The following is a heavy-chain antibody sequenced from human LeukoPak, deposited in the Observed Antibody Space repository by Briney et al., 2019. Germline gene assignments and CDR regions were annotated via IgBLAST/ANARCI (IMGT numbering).Heavy chain of an antibody. CDR1: GYTFTSYY. J-gene: IGHJ4*02. CDR2: INPNSGGT. V-gene: IGHV1-2*02. CDR3: AALPSDTATPDY. Sequence: GASVKVSCKASGYTFTSYYMHWVRQAPGQGLEWMGWINPNSGGTNYAQKFQGRVTMTRDTSISTAYMELSRLRSDDTAAYYCAALPSDTATPDYWGQGTLVTVSS. D-gene: IGHD5-18*01.